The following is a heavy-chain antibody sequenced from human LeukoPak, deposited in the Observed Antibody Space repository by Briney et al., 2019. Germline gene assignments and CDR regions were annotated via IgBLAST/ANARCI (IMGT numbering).Heavy chain of an antibody. CDR2: IISSGSYI. CDR1: GFTFSSYT. V-gene: IGHV3-21*04. D-gene: IGHD5-12*01. Sequence: GGSLRLSCAASGFTFSSYTINWVRQAPGKGLEWVSSIISSGSYIYYADSVKGRFTISRDNSKNTLFLQMNSLRAEDTALYYCAGYDPLDSWGQGTLVTVSS. J-gene: IGHJ4*02. CDR3: AGYDPLDS.